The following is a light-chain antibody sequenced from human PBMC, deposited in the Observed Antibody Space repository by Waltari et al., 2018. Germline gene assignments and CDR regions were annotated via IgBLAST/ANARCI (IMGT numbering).Light chain of an antibody. CDR2: DVT. V-gene: IGLV2-11*01. J-gene: IGLJ3*02. Sequence: QSALTQPRSVSGSPGQSVTISCTGTSSDVGNYDSFPWYQQHPGKAPKPLIYDVTKRPSGVPDRFSGSKSGNTASLTISGLQAEDEADYYCYSYAGSYTWVFGGGTKLTVL. CDR1: SSDVGNYDS. CDR3: YSYAGSYTWV.